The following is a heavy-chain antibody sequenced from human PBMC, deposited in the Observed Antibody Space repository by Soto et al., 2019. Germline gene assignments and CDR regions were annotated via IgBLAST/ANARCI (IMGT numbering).Heavy chain of an antibody. J-gene: IGHJ4*02. CDR2: IDPDDSYT. D-gene: IGHD2-15*01. V-gene: IGHV5-10-1*01. CDR3: ARLPPPTYCSGSTCSGY. CDR1: GYSFTNYW. Sequence: VESLKISCNGSGYSFTNYWINWVRQMPGKGLEWMGRIDPDDSYTNYSPSFQGHVTISVDKSISTAYLQWSSLQASDTAIYYCARLPPPTYCSGSTCSGYWGQGTLVTVSS.